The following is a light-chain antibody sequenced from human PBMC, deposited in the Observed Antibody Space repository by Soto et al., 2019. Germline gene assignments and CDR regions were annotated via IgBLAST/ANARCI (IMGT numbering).Light chain of an antibody. Sequence: SVLTQPASLSGSPGQSITLSCPGNSSDVGGYNYVSWYQQHPGKAPKLLIYDVSNRPSGASNRFSGSKSGNTTSLTISGLQAEDEADYYCSSYTGSTTLHYVFGTGTKVTVL. CDR3: SSYTGSTTLHYV. J-gene: IGLJ1*01. CDR1: SSDVGGYNY. CDR2: DVS. V-gene: IGLV2-14*01.